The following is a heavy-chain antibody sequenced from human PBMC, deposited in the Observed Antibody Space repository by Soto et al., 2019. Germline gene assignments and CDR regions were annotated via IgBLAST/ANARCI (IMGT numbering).Heavy chain of an antibody. CDR3: AKPEEVVRGFDF. CDR2: ISGTGGAA. V-gene: IGHV3-23*01. D-gene: IGHD3-10*01. CDR1: GFTFGHSA. J-gene: IGHJ4*02. Sequence: PGGSLRLSCAASGFTFGHSAMSWVRQAPGKGLEWVAAISGTGGAAYYADSVKGRFTISGDNSRNTLFLQMNSLRVDDTAIYHCAKPEEVVRGFDFWGLGTLVTVSS.